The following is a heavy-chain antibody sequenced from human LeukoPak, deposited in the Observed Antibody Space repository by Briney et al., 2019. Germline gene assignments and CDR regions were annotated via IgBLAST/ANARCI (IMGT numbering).Heavy chain of an antibody. V-gene: IGHV3-30*18. D-gene: IGHD5-18*01. J-gene: IGHJ4*02. CDR3: VKGTGYRFGFNSAWDY. CDR2: ISYDGRNQ. Sequence: PGGSLRLSCEASGFIFSSYGFHWVRQAPGKGLEWVTLISYDGRNQYYGQSVKGRFTISRDNAKKYLYLQVNSLKREDTALYYCVKGTGYRFGFNSAWDYWGQGTLVTVSS. CDR1: GFIFSSYG.